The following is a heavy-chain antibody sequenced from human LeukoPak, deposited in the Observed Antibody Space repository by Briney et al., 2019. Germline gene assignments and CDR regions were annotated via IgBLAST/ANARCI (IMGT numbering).Heavy chain of an antibody. CDR1: GGSISSYY. CDR2: IYYSGST. J-gene: IGHJ4*02. D-gene: IGHD3-10*02. V-gene: IGHV4-59*01. Sequence: SETLSLTCAVSGGSISSYYWNWIRQPPGKGLEWIGYIYYSGSTNYNPSLKSRVTISIDTSKNQLSLQLTSVTAADTAVYYCATDVRGLVPYYFDFWGQGTLVTASS. CDR3: ATDVRGLVPYYFDF.